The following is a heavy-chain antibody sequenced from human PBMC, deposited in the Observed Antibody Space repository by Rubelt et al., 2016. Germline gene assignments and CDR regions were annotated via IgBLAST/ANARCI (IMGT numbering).Heavy chain of an antibody. J-gene: IGHJ4*02. CDR2: ISYDGSNK. V-gene: IGHV3-30*04. D-gene: IGHD6-13*01. CDR3: VPSIAAAGTVGY. Sequence: QVQLVESGGGVVQPGRSLRLSCAASGFTFSSYAMHWVRQAPGKGLEWVAVISYDGSNKYYADSVTGRFTISRDNSKNTLYLQMNSLRAEDTAVYYCVPSIAAAGTVGYWGQGTLVTVSS. CDR1: GFTFSSYA.